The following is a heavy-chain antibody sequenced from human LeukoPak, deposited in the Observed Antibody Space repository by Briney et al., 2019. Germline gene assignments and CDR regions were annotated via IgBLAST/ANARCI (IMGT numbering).Heavy chain of an antibody. V-gene: IGHV3-74*01. Sequence: GGSLTLSCPASGFTFSRYWMHWVRQAPGKGLVWVSRINSDGTYTSFADSVKGRFTISRDNAKNTLYVQMNSLRAEDTAVYFCARGGSGYSDYWGQGTLVTVSS. CDR2: INSDGTYT. CDR1: GFTFSRYW. CDR3: ARGGSGYSDY. D-gene: IGHD3-22*01. J-gene: IGHJ4*02.